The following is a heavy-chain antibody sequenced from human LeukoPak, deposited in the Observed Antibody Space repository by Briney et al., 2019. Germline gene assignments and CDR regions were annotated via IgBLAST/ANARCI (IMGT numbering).Heavy chain of an antibody. D-gene: IGHD3-10*01. CDR3: ARASGDPWFGEFYFDY. CDR2: IYYSGST. Sequence: PSETLCLTCTVSGGSISSYYWSWIRQPPGKGLEWIGYIYYSGSTNYNPSLKSRVTISVDTSKNQFSLKLSSVTAADTAVYYCARASGDPWFGEFYFDYWGQGTLVTVSS. J-gene: IGHJ4*02. CDR1: GGSISSYY. V-gene: IGHV4-59*01.